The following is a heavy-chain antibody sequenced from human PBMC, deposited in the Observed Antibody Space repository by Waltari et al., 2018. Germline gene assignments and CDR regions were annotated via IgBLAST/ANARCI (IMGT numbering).Heavy chain of an antibody. J-gene: IGHJ4*02. CDR1: GGSINTYH. CDR3: ARGEMANWVYFDY. V-gene: IGHV4-59*08. Sequence: QVQLQESGPGLVQPSETLSLTCTISGGSINTYHWRWFRQPPGKGLEWIAYIYYTGSTNYNPSLRGRVTMSLDTSKNQFSLNLSAATAADTAFYCCARGEMANWVYFDYWGQGTLVTVSS. CDR2: IYYTGST. D-gene: IGHD1-1*01.